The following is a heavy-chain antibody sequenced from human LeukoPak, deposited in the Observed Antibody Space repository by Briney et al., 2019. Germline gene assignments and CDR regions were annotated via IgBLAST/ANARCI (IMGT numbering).Heavy chain of an antibody. CDR2: ISKDGSDT. D-gene: IGHD3-3*01. V-gene: IGHV3-30-3*01. Sequence: PGGSLRLSCAASTFPFNTYAMHWFRQAPGKGLEWVTIISKDGSDTFYADSVRGRFTISRDNSKNMLYLQLNSLTTEDTALYYCARDFWWLPDYWGQGTLVTVSS. CDR3: ARDFWWLPDY. J-gene: IGHJ4*02. CDR1: TFPFNTYA.